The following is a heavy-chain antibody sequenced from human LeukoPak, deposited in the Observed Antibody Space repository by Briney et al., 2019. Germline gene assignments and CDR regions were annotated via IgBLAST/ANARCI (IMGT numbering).Heavy chain of an antibody. J-gene: IGHJ6*03. D-gene: IGHD4-11*01. Sequence: SETLSLTCTVSGGSISSNSFYWGWIRQPPGKGLEWIGSIYYSGSTYYNPSLKSRVTISVDTSKNQFSLKLSSVTAADTAVYYCARGNLWDYRRYYYYMDVWGKGTTGTVSS. V-gene: IGHV4-39*07. CDR2: IYYSGST. CDR3: ARGNLWDYRRYYYYMDV. CDR1: GGSISSNSFY.